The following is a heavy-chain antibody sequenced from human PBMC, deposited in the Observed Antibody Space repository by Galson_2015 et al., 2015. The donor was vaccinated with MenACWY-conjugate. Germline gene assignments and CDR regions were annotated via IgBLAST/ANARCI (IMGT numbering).Heavy chain of an antibody. Sequence: GYIHHSGNSLYNPSLKSRVTISLDKSKNQFSLRLNSVTAADTAVYYCARGGQYFDLWGRGTLVTVSS. CDR2: IHHSGNS. CDR3: ARGGQYFDL. J-gene: IGHJ2*01. V-gene: IGHV4-30-2*01.